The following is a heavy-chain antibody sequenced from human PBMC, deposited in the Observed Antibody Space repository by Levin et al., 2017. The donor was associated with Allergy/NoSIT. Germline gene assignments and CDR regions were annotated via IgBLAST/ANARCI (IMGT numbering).Heavy chain of an antibody. Sequence: PGGSLRLSCATSGFTFSGYEMNWVRQAPGKGLEWVSYIGSNSGSTIYYADFVKGRFTISRDNAKKSLYLQMNSLRVEDTAVYYCARDWNWFEPWGQGTLVTVSS. CDR2: IGSNSGSTI. V-gene: IGHV3-48*03. J-gene: IGHJ5*02. CDR1: GFTFSGYE. CDR3: ARDWNWFEP.